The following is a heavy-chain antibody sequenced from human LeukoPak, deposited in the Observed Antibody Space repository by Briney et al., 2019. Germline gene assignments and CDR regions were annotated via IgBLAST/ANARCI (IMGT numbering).Heavy chain of an antibody. V-gene: IGHV3-33*01. CDR1: GFTFSSYG. J-gene: IGHJ4*02. D-gene: IGHD3-10*01. Sequence: HPGRSLRLSCAASGFTFSSYGMHWVRQAPGKGLEWVAVIWYDGSNKYYADSVKGRFTISRDNSKNTLYLQMNSLRAEDTAVYYCARAHYYYGLGSGELDYWGQGTLVTVSS. CDR2: IWYDGSNK. CDR3: ARAHYYYGLGSGELDY.